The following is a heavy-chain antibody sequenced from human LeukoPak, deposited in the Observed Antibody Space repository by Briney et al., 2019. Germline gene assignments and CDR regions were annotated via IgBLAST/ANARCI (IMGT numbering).Heavy chain of an antibody. CDR1: GGSISSYY. Sequence: ASETLSFTCTVSGGSISSYYWSWIRQPPGKGLEWIGYIYYSGSTNYNPSLKSRVTISVDTSKNQFSLKLSSVTAADTAVYYCARLNTSRQGNWFDPWGQGTLVTVSS. CDR3: ARLNTSRQGNWFDP. D-gene: IGHD2-2*01. CDR2: IYYSGST. V-gene: IGHV4-59*01. J-gene: IGHJ5*02.